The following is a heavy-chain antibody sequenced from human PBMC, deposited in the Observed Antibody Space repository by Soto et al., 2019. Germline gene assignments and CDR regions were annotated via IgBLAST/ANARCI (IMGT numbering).Heavy chain of an antibody. V-gene: IGHV3-30*18. CDR3: AKDRTGRRSYSFDL. CDR1: GFIFSSHD. CDR2: ISYDGSHK. Sequence: QVQLVESGGGVVQPGRSLRLSCAASGFIFSSHDMYWVRQAPGKGLEWVALISYDGSHKYYEDSVKGRFTISRDNSKNTLYLQMNSLRTEDMAMYYCAKDRTGRRSYSFDLWGQGTLVTVSS. J-gene: IGHJ4*02.